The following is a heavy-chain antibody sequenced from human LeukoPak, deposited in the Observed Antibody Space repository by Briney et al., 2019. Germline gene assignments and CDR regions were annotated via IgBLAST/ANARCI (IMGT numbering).Heavy chain of an antibody. D-gene: IGHD3-22*01. J-gene: IGHJ4*02. CDR2: ISWNSGSI. Sequence: PGGSLRLSCAASGFTFDDYAMHWVRQAPGKGLEWVSGISWNSGSIGYADSVKGRFTISRDNAKNSLYLQMNSLGAEDTALYYCARRDYYDSSGYYYWGLGTLVTVSS. CDR1: GFTFDDYA. CDR3: ARRDYYDSSGYYY. V-gene: IGHV3-9*01.